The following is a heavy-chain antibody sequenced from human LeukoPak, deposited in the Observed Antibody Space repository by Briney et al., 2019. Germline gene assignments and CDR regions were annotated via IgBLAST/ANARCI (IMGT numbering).Heavy chain of an antibody. CDR2: IYSGGST. J-gene: IGHJ4*02. V-gene: IGHV3-53*01. CDR1: GFIFSTYR. Sequence: GGSLRLSCVGSGFIFSTYRMSWVRQAPGKGLEWVSVIYSGGSTYYADSVKGRFTISRDNSENTLYLQMNSLRAEDTAVYYCARDTYYYDSSGYSDYWGQGTLVTVSS. CDR3: ARDTYYYDSSGYSDY. D-gene: IGHD3-22*01.